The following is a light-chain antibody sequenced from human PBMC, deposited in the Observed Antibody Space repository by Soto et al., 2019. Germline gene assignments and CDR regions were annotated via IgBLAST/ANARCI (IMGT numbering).Light chain of an antibody. J-gene: IGKJ5*01. CDR3: QQSLTMPIT. Sequence: DIQMTQSPSSLSASVGNRVTITCRASQGISNYLAWYLQRPGQAPKLLIRSASTLQRGVPSRFSGSGSRTEFTLTIADLQPDDFGTYYCQQSLTMPITFGHGTRLEIK. V-gene: IGKV1-39*01. CDR2: SAS. CDR1: QGISNY.